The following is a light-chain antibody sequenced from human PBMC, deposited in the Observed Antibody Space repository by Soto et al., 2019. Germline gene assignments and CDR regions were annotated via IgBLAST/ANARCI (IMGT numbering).Light chain of an antibody. J-gene: IGKJ1*01. V-gene: IGKV3-15*01. CDR1: VSLDSN. Sequence: VMTQSPATLSLSPVERATLSCRTSVSLDSNLAGYQQKPGQAPRLLIYGASTRATGIPARFSGSGSGTEFTLTINSLQPDDFATYYCQQYHIYSGTCGQGTKGDI. CDR2: GAS. CDR3: QQYHIYSGT.